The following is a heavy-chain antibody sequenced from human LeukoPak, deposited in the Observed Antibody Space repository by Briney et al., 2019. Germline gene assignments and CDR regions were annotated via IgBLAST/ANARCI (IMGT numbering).Heavy chain of an antibody. CDR1: GSSFTGYY. CDR3: ARGSGSYSGAADY. Sequence: SETLSLTCSVHGSSFTGYYWSWIRQPPGKGLEWIGERNHRGSSYFSPSFESRVTISLDMSRRQFSLNLTSVTAADTAFYYCARGSGSYSGAADYWGQGTLVTVSS. J-gene: IGHJ4*02. D-gene: IGHD6-19*01. V-gene: IGHV4-34*01. CDR2: RNHRGSS.